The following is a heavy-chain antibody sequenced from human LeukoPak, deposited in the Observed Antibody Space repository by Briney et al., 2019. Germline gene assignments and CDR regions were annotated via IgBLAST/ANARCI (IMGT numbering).Heavy chain of an antibody. CDR2: IWYDGSNK. V-gene: IGHV3-33*06. CDR3: AKAGSSGWSPFYMDV. D-gene: IGHD6-19*01. J-gene: IGHJ6*03. Sequence: GGSLRLSCAASGFTFSNYGMHWVRQAPGKGLGWVAVIWYDGSNKHYADSVKGRLTISRDNSKSTVYLQMNGLRAEDTAVYYCAKAGSSGWSPFYMDVWGTGTTVIVSS. CDR1: GFTFSNYG.